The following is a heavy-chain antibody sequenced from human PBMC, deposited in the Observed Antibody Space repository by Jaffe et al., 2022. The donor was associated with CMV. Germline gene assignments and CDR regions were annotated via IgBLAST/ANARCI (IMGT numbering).Heavy chain of an antibody. CDR2: INPNSGGT. Sequence: QVQLVQSGAEVKKPGASVKVSCKASGYTFTGYYMHWVRQAPGQGLEWMGWINPNSGGTNYAQKFQGWVTMTRDTSISTAYMELSRLRSDDTAVYYCARDRGEVDTAMVILDYWGQGTLVTVSS. V-gene: IGHV1-2*04. CDR1: GYTFTGYY. CDR3: ARDRGEVDTAMVILDY. J-gene: IGHJ4*02. D-gene: IGHD5-18*01.